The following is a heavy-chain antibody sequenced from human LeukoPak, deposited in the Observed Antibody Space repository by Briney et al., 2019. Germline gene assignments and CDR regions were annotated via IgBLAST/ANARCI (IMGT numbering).Heavy chain of an antibody. CDR2: IKSKSDGGTT. V-gene: IGHV3-15*01. CDR1: GFTFNNAW. J-gene: IGHJ4*02. CDR3: ATEYYGAYNF. Sequence: GGSLRLSCSASGFTFNNAWMSWVRQAPGKGLEWVGSIKSKSDGGTTDYAAPVKGRFTISRDDSKNTLYLQMNSLKTEDTAVYFCATEYYGAYNFWGQGTLVTVSS. D-gene: IGHD4-17*01.